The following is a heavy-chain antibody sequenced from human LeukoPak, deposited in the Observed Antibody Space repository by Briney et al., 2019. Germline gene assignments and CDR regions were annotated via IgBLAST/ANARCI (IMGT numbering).Heavy chain of an antibody. D-gene: IGHD3-10*01. Sequence: PSETLSLTCAVYGGSFSGYYWSWIRQPPGKGLEWIGEINHSGSTNYNPSLKSRVTISVDTSKNQFPLKLSSVTAADTAVYYCARTSVYYYGSGSYLKRRYNWFDPWGQGTLVTVSS. J-gene: IGHJ5*02. V-gene: IGHV4-34*01. CDR2: INHSGST. CDR3: ARTSVYYYGSGSYLKRRYNWFDP. CDR1: GGSFSGYY.